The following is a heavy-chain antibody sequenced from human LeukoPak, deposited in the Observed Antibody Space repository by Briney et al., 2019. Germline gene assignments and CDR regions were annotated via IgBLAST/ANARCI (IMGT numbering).Heavy chain of an antibody. CDR3: ARYYDSGSYYYYYGMDV. D-gene: IGHD3-10*01. Sequence: GSLRLSCAASGFTFSSYGMHWVRQAPGKGLEWVAVIWYDGSNKYYADSVKGRFTISRDNSKNTLYLQMNSLRAEDTAVYYCARYYDSGSYYYYYGMDVWGQGTTVTVSS. J-gene: IGHJ6*02. CDR1: GFTFSSYG. CDR2: IWYDGSNK. V-gene: IGHV3-33*01.